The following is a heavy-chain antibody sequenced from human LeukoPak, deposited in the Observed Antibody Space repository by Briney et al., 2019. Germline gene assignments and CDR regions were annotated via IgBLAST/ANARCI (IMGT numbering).Heavy chain of an antibody. D-gene: IGHD3-22*01. Sequence: GASVKVSCKASGYTFTGYYMHWVRQAPGQGLEWMGWINPNSGGTNYAQKLQGRVTMTTDTSTSTAYMELRSLRSDDTAVYYCARDRVRRYYYDSSGYLDYFDYWGQGTLVTVSS. CDR3: ARDRVRRYYYDSSGYLDYFDY. CDR1: GYTFTGYY. J-gene: IGHJ4*02. V-gene: IGHV1-2*02. CDR2: INPNSGGT.